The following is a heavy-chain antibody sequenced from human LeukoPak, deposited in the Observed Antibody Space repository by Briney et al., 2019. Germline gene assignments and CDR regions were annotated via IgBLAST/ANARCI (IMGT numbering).Heavy chain of an antibody. CDR1: GFTFSSYW. J-gene: IGHJ4*02. CDR2: INSDGRST. CDR3: ARSLRLGELSYHDY. D-gene: IGHD3-16*02. V-gene: IGHV3-74*01. Sequence: PGGSLRLSCAASGFTFSSYWMHWVGQAPGKGLVWVSRINSDGRSTNYADSVKGRFTISRDNAKNTLYLQMTSLRAEDTAVYYCARSLRLGELSYHDYWGQGTLVTVSS.